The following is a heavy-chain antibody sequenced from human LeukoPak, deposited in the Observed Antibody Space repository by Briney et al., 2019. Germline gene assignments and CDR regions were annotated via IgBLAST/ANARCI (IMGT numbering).Heavy chain of an antibody. D-gene: IGHD3-22*01. J-gene: IGHJ4*02. CDR1: GGTFSSYA. CDR2: IIPIFGTA. CDR3: ARDYKPAYYYDSSGYYSKDY. Sequence: ASVKVSCKASGGTFSSYAISWVRQAPGQGLEWMGGIIPIFGTANYAQKFQGRVTNTADESTSTAYMELSSLRSEDTAVYYCARDYKPAYYYDSSGYYSKDYWGQGTLVTVSS. V-gene: IGHV1-69*13.